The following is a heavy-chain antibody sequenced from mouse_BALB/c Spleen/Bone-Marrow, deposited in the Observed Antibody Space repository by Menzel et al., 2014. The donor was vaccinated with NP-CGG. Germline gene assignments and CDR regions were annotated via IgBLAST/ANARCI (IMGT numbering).Heavy chain of an antibody. CDR3: ARYGNYCYAMDY. D-gene: IGHD2-1*01. CDR2: IDPANGNT. V-gene: IGHV14-3*02. J-gene: IGHJ4*01. CDR1: GFNIKDTY. Sequence: EVKLVESGAELVKPGASVKLSCTASGFNIKDTYMHWVKQRPEQSLEWIGRIDPANGNTKYDPKFQGKATITADTSSNTAYLQLSSLTSEDTAVYYCARYGNYCYAMDYWGQGTSVTVSS.